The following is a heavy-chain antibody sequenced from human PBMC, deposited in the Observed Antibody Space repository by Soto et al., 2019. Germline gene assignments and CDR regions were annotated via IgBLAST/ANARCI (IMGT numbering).Heavy chain of an antibody. J-gene: IGHJ6*02. CDR1: GFTFSNFV. CDR2: IPEIGGDT. Sequence: EVQLLESGGDLVQPGGSRRLACAASGFTFSNFVRRWGRKPPGTGWEWVSPIPEIGGDTYYPDSVKGRFTISRDNSKNTLYLQMTSLRAEDTALYYCTKASPDRHHMDVWGQGTTVTVSS. V-gene: IGHV3-23*01. CDR3: TKASPDRHHMDV.